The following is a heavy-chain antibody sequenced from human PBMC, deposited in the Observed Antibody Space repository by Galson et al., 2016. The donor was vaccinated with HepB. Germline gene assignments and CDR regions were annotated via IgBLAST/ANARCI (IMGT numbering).Heavy chain of an antibody. J-gene: IGHJ5*02. D-gene: IGHD2-2*02. CDR2: ISYDGTNE. CDR1: GFSFRSYA. CDR3: AKDRSSAAIWGYMLDH. Sequence: SLRLSCAASGFSFRSYAMHWARQVPGKGLEWVALISYDGTNEFYADSVKGRFTISRDSSKSTFYLQMKSLRAEDTAVYYCAKDRSSAAIWGYMLDHWGQGTLVTVSS. V-gene: IGHV3-30*18.